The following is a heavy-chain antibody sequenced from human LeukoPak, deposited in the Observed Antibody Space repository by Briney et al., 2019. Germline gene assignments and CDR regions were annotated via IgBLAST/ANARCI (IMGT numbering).Heavy chain of an antibody. CDR2: IWYDGSNK. CDR3: AKEGSGYSSSWENWFDP. CDR1: GFTFSSYG. J-gene: IGHJ5*02. D-gene: IGHD6-13*01. Sequence: GRSLRLSCAASGFTFSSYGMHWVRQAPGKGLEWVAVIWYDGSNKYYADSVKGRFTISRDNSKNTLYLQMNSLRAEDTAVYYCAKEGSGYSSSWENWFDPWGQETLVTVSS. V-gene: IGHV3-33*06.